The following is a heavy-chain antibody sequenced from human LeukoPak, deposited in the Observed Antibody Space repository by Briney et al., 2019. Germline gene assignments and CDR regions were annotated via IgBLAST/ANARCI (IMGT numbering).Heavy chain of an antibody. CDR3: ARRGVVPAARYYYYYYMDV. Sequence: KPSETLSLTCAVYGGSFSGYYWSWIRQPPGKGLEWIGEINHSGSTNYNPSLKSRVTISVDTSKNQFSLKLSSVTAADTAVYYCARRGVVPAARYYYYYYMDVWGKGTTVTISS. D-gene: IGHD2-2*01. V-gene: IGHV4-34*01. CDR1: GGSFSGYY. J-gene: IGHJ6*03. CDR2: INHSGST.